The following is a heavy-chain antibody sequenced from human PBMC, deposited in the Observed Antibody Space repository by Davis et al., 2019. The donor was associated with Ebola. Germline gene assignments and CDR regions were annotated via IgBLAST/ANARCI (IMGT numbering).Heavy chain of an antibody. CDR1: GFTFSSYA. J-gene: IGHJ6*03. V-gene: IGHV3-23*01. CDR2: ISGSGGST. CDR3: AKPNSPPHHYYYYMDV. Sequence: GESLKISCAASGFTFSSYAMSWVRQAPGKGLEWVSAISGSGGSTYYADSVKGRFTISRDNFKNTLYLQMNSLRAEDTAVYYCAKPNSPPHHYYYYMDVWGKGTTVTVSS. D-gene: IGHD4-23*01.